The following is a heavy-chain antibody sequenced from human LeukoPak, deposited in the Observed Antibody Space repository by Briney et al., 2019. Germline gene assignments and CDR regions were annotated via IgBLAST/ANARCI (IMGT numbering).Heavy chain of an antibody. D-gene: IGHD4-17*01. V-gene: IGHV1-69*13. Sequence: GASVKVSFTASGGTFSSYAISWVRQAPGQGLEWMGGIIPIFGTANYAQKFQGRVTITADESTSTAYMELSSLRSEDTAVYYCARNPDYGDLYYFDYWGQGTLVTVSS. CDR1: GGTFSSYA. J-gene: IGHJ4*02. CDR2: IIPIFGTA. CDR3: ARNPDYGDLYYFDY.